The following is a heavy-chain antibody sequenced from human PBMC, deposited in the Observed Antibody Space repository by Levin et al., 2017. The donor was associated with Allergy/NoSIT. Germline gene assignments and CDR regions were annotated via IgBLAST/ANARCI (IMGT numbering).Heavy chain of an antibody. V-gene: IGHV3-15*01. D-gene: IGHD6-19*01. CDR2: IKSKPDGGTT. Sequence: GGSLRLSCAASGLTFSNAWMSWVRQAPGKGLEWVARIKSKPDGGTTDYAAPVKGRFTISRDDSKDTLYLQMNSLTTEDTAMYYCATQWAGTILYWGQGTLVTVSS. CDR1: GLTFSNAW. J-gene: IGHJ4*02. CDR3: ATQWAGTILY.